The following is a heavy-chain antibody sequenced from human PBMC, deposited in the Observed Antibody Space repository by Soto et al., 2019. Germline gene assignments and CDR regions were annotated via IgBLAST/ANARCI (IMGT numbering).Heavy chain of an antibody. J-gene: IGHJ3*02. D-gene: IGHD5-12*01. CDR1: GFTFSSYG. V-gene: IGHV3-33*01. Sequence: HPGGSLRLSCAASGFTFSSYGMHWVRQAPGKGLEWVAVIWYDGSNKYYADSVKGRFTISRDNSKNTLYLQMNSLRAEDTAVYYCARDDSGYARSVHAFDIWGQGTMVTVSS. CDR2: IWYDGSNK. CDR3: ARDDSGYARSVHAFDI.